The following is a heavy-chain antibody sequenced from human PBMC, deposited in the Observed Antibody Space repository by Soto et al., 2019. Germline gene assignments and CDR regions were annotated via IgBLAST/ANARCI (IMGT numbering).Heavy chain of an antibody. J-gene: IGHJ1*01. CDR2: ISHSGST. CDR3: AIRYSSSSKYFHH. Sequence: SETLSLTCTVSGGSISSGGYYWSWIRQHPGKGLEWIGEISHSGSTNYNPSLKSRITISVDTSKNPFSLKLSSVTAADTAVYYCAIRYSSSSKYFHHWGQGTLVTVSS. D-gene: IGHD6-13*01. CDR1: GGSISSGGYY. V-gene: IGHV4-39*07.